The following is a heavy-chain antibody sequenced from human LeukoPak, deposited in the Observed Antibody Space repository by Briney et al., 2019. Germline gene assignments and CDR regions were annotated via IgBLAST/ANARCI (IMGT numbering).Heavy chain of an antibody. CDR2: IRNDGSNK. V-gene: IGHV3-30*02. CDR3: AKDLHYGSADY. J-gene: IGHJ4*02. CDR1: GFTFSNYD. Sequence: GGSLRLSCGASGFTFSNYDMHWVRQAPGKGLEWVASIRNDGSNKYYTDSVKGRFTISRDNSKNTLYLQMNSLRAEDTAVYYCAKDLHYGSADYWGQGTLVTVSS. D-gene: IGHD3-10*01.